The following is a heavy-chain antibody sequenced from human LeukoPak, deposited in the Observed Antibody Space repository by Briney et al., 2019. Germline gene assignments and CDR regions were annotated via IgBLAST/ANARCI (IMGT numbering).Heavy chain of an antibody. CDR3: ARAVGYYDSSGYHNWFDP. D-gene: IGHD3-22*01. Sequence: SETLSLTCTVSGGSISSYYWSWIRQPPGKGLEWVGYIYYSGSTNYNPSLKSRVTISVDTSKNQFSLKLSSVTAADTAVYYCARAVGYYDSSGYHNWFDPWGQGTLVTVSS. J-gene: IGHJ5*02. CDR1: GGSISSYY. CDR2: IYYSGST. V-gene: IGHV4-59*01.